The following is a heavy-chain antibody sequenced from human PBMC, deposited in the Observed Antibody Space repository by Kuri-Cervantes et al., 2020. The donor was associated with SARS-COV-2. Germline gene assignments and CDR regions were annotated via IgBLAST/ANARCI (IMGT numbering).Heavy chain of an antibody. D-gene: IGHD4-17*01. CDR2: ISWNSGSI. CDR3: ARWDYGDYYFDY. Sequence: GGSLRLSCAASGFTFDDYAMHWVRQAPGKGLEWVSGISWNSGSIGYADSVKGRFTISRDNAKNSLYLQMNSLRAEDTALYYCARWDYGDYYFDYWVQGTLVTVSS. V-gene: IGHV3-9*01. J-gene: IGHJ4*02. CDR1: GFTFDDYA.